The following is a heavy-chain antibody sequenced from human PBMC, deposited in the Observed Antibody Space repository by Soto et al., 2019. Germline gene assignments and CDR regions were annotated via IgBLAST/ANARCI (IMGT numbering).Heavy chain of an antibody. Sequence: EVQLVESGGGLVQPGGSLRLSCAASGFTFSTYDMHWVRQPTGRGLEWVSAIGTLGDTYYSDSVKGRFTLSRENGENSLYLEMNSLSGGDTAVYYCARGYCVGSSCSSAAGAFDIWGQGTMVTVSS. CDR2: IGTLGDT. V-gene: IGHV3-13*01. J-gene: IGHJ3*02. CDR3: ARGYCVGSSCSSAAGAFDI. CDR1: GFTFSTYD. D-gene: IGHD2-15*01.